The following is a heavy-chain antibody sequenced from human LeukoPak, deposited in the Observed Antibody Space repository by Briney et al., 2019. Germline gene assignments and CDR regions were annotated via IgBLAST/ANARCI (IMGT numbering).Heavy chain of an antibody. CDR3: ARVGYYGSGTYPFDY. J-gene: IGHJ4*02. CDR2: ISTSGIYI. Sequence: GGSLRLSCAASGFTFSSYDMNWVRQAPAKGLEWVASISTSGIYINYADSVKGRFTISRDNAKNSLYLQMNSLRAEDTAVYYCARVGYYGSGTYPFDYWGQGTLVTVSS. CDR1: GFTFSSYD. V-gene: IGHV3-21*04. D-gene: IGHD3-10*01.